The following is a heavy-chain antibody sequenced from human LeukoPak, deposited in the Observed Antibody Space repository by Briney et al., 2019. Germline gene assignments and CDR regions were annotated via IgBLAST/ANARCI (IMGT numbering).Heavy chain of an antibody. CDR3: ARDLEGGIVVVPAAHDAFDI. V-gene: IGHV1-46*01. CDR1: GYTFTNYD. D-gene: IGHD2-2*01. J-gene: IGHJ3*02. CDR2: INPNNGDT. Sequence: ASVKVSCKASGYTFTNYDMNWVRQAPGQGLEWMGRINPNNGDTDDAQRFQGRVTLTRDTSTSTVYMDLSSLRSEDTAVYYCARDLEGGIVVVPAAHDAFDIWGQGTMVTVSS.